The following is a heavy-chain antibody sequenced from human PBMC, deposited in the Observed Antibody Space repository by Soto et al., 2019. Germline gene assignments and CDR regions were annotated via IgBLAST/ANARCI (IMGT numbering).Heavy chain of an antibody. CDR3: VQSRCGGDCLQSYSSHSYYGLDV. D-gene: IGHD2-21*01. Sequence: QITLKESGPTLVKPTQTLTLTCTFSGFSLSTTGVGVGWIRQPPGKALEWLALIYWDDDKRYNPSLKSRLTITQDTSKNQLLLTMTNMDPVDTATYYCVQSRCGGDCLQSYSSHSYYGLDVWGQGTTVTVSS. J-gene: IGHJ6*02. CDR2: IYWDDDK. CDR1: GFSLSTTGVG. V-gene: IGHV2-5*02.